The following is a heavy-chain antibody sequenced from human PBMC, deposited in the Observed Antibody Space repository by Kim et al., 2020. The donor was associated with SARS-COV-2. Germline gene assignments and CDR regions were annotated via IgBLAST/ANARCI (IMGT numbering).Heavy chain of an antibody. J-gene: IGHJ4*02. V-gene: IGHV1-69*01. Sequence: YAQKFQGRVTITADESTSTAYMELSSLRSEDTAVYYCASGVERQGVIDDYWGQGTLVTVSS. CDR3: ASGVERQGVIDDY. D-gene: IGHD1-1*01.